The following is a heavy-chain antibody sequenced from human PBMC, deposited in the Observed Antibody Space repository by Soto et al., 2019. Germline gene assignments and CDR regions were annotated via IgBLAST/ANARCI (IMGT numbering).Heavy chain of an antibody. CDR2: IYYSGST. J-gene: IGHJ5*02. D-gene: IGHD2-15*01. Sequence: QLQLQESGPGLVKPSETLSLTCTVSGGSISSSSYYWGWIRQPPGKGLEWIGSIYYSGSTYYNPSLKSRVTISVDTSKNQFSLKLSSVTAADTAVYYCAIHNAVVVVADNSLDWFDPWGQGTLVTVSS. CDR3: AIHNAVVVVADNSLDWFDP. CDR1: GGSISSSSYY. V-gene: IGHV4-39*01.